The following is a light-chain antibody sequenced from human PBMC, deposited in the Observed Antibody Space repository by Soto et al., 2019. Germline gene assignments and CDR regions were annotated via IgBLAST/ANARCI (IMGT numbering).Light chain of an antibody. Sequence: ETVLTQSPGTLSLSPGERATLSCRASQSVSSSYLAWYQQKPSQAPRLLIYGASSRATGIPDRFSDSGSGIDFTLTISRLEPEDFAVYYCQQYGSSPQTFGQGTKVDIK. CDR3: QQYGSSPQT. J-gene: IGKJ1*01. CDR1: QSVSSSY. CDR2: GAS. V-gene: IGKV3-20*01.